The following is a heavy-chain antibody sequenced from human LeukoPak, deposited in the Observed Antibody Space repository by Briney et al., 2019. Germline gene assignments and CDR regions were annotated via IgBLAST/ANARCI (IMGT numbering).Heavy chain of an antibody. Sequence: SVKVSCKASGGTFSSYAISWVRQAPGQGLEWMGGIIPISGTANYAQKFQGRVTITADKSTSTAYMELSSLRSEDTAVYYCARQGFSSWNYYYYMDVWGKGTTVTVSS. CDR1: GGTFSSYA. D-gene: IGHD6-13*01. J-gene: IGHJ6*03. CDR2: IIPISGTA. CDR3: ARQGFSSWNYYYYMDV. V-gene: IGHV1-69*06.